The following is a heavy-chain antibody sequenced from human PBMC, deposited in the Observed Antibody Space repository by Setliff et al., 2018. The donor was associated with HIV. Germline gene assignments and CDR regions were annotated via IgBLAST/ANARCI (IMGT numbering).Heavy chain of an antibody. Sequence: PSETLSLTCAVYGAPLNGFFWSWVRQRPERGLEWIGEVNHSGTTNYNPSLKSRVTISVDTSKNQFSLRVKSVTAGDTAMYYCASANWNYLGYWFDPWGQGTLVTVSS. CDR1: GAPLNGFF. V-gene: IGHV4-34*01. D-gene: IGHD1-7*01. CDR3: ASANWNYLGYWFDP. J-gene: IGHJ5*02. CDR2: VNHSGTT.